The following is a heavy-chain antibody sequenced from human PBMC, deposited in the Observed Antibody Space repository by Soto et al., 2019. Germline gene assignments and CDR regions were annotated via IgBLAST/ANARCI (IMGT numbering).Heavy chain of an antibody. J-gene: IGHJ4*02. Sequence: QVQLVQSGAEVKKPGSSVKVSCKASGGTFSSYAISWVRQAPGQGLEWMGGIIPIFGTANYAQKFQGRVTITADESTSTAYMELSSLRSEDTAVYYCASEPYCGGDCYSGFDYWGQGNLVTVSS. V-gene: IGHV1-69*01. CDR1: GGTFSSYA. CDR2: IIPIFGTA. CDR3: ASEPYCGGDCYSGFDY. D-gene: IGHD2-21*02.